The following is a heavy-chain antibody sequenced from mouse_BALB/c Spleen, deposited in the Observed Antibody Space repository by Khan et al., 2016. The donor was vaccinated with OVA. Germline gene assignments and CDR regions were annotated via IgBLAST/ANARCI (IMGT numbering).Heavy chain of an antibody. CDR3: ARCNYRYDGYFTY. J-gene: IGHJ2*01. CDR1: GDSITSGY. CDR2: ISSSDST. Sequence: EVQLQESGPSLVKPSQTLSLTCSVSGDSITSGYWNWIRKFPGNKLEYMGYISSSDSTFYNPSLKSRISITRDTSKNQYYLQLNSVTTEDTATYYCARCNYRYDGYFTYWIHRTTLTVSS. V-gene: IGHV3-8*02. D-gene: IGHD2-14*01.